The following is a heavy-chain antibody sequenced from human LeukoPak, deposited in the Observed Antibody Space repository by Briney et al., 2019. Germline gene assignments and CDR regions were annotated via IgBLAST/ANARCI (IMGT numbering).Heavy chain of an antibody. CDR2: ISGRGGST. V-gene: IGHV3-23*01. J-gene: IGHJ6*02. CDR1: GFTFSSYA. CDR3: AKGYCSSTSCYVYSYYYYGMDV. D-gene: IGHD2-2*01. Sequence: GGSLRLSCAASGFTFSSYAMSWVRQAPGKGLEWVSAISGRGGSTYYADSVKGRFTISRDNSKNTLYLQMNSLRAEDTAVYYCAKGYCSSTSCYVYSYYYYGMDVWGQGTTVTVSS.